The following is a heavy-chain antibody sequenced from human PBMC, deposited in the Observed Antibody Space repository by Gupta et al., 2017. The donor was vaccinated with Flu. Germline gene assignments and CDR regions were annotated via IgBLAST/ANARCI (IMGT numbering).Heavy chain of an antibody. CDR3: AREKFGHTTSCYRWFAP. D-gene: IGHD2-2*02. CDR2: INPHSGGT. J-gene: IGHJ5*02. V-gene: IGHV1-2*06. CDR1: GYTFTGYY. Sequence: QVQLVQSGAELKKPGASVKVSCKASGYTFTGYYIHWVRQAPGQGLEWMGRINPHSGGTNYEQKWQGRVTMTMETSISTAYMELSRLRSEETAVDYCAREKFGHTTSCYRWFAPWVQGTLVTVSS.